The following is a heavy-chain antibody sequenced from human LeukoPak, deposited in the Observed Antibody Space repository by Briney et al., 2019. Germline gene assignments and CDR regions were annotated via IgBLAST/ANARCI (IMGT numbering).Heavy chain of an antibody. CDR3: ARVGYYGSGSYYYGMDV. V-gene: IGHV1-3*01. CDR2: INGGNGNT. D-gene: IGHD3-10*01. CDR1: GYSFTSYA. Sequence: GASVKVSCTASGYSFTSYAMHWVRQAPGQRLEWMGWINGGNGNTKCSQNFQGRVTITRDTSASTAYMDLSSLRSEDTAVYYCARVGYYGSGSYYYGMDVWGQGTTVTVSS. J-gene: IGHJ6*02.